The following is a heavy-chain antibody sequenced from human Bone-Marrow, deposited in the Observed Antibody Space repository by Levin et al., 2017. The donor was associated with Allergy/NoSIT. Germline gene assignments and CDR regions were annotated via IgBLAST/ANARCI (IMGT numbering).Heavy chain of an antibody. CDR3: ARDPLAFSSSPDY. Sequence: PGGSLRLSCSASGFTFSSYSMNWVRQAPGKGLEWVSYISGSSNKIYYADSVKGRFTISRDNARNSLYLQMNSLRDDDTAVYYCARDPLAFSSSPDYWGQGTLVTVSS. CDR2: ISGSSNKI. D-gene: IGHD2/OR15-2a*01. V-gene: IGHV3-48*02. J-gene: IGHJ4*02. CDR1: GFTFSSYS.